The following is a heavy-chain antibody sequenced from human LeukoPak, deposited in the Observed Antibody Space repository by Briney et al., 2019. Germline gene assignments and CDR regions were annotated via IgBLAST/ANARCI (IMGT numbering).Heavy chain of an antibody. CDR1: GYTLTELS. V-gene: IGHV1-24*01. CDR2: FDPEDGET. J-gene: IGHJ4*02. CDR3: ATSLRRRPDIVATPGDY. Sequence: GAAVKVSCKVSGYTLTELSMHWVRQAPGKGLEWMGGFDPEDGETIYAQKFQGRVTMTEDTSTDTAYMELSSLRSEDTAVYYCATSLRRRPDIVATPGDYWGQGTLVTVSS. D-gene: IGHD5-12*01.